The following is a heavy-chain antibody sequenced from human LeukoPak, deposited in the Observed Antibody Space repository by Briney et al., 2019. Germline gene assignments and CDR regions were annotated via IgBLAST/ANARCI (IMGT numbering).Heavy chain of an antibody. CDR2: IGHSGST. Sequence: SETLSLTCVVSGVSFTGYYWSWIRQPPGKGPEWIGEIGHSGSTSYNPSLKSRVTISLDTSKRQFSLKLTSATAADTAVYYCTRTSPGVPLDVWGQGSLVPASS. CDR3: TRTSPGVPLDV. J-gene: IGHJ4*02. CDR1: GVSFTGYY. D-gene: IGHD7-27*01. V-gene: IGHV4-34*01.